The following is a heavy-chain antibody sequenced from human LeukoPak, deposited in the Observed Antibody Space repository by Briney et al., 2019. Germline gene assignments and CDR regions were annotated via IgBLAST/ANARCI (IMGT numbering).Heavy chain of an antibody. Sequence: PSETLSLTCTVSSGSISSEDYHWSWIRQPAGKGLEWIGHVYATGTTNYNPSLQSRVTISVETSKNQIFLKLASVTAADTAVYYCASYKGGSGRYYKIEARYYHMDVWGKGTTVTISS. V-gene: IGHV4-61*09. D-gene: IGHD3-10*01. CDR2: VYATGTT. J-gene: IGHJ6*03. CDR3: ASYKGGSGRYYKIEARYYHMDV. CDR1: SGSISSEDYH.